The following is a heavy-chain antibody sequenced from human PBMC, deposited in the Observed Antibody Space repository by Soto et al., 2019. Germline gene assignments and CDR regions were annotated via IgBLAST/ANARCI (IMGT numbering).Heavy chain of an antibody. Sequence: QVQLQESGPGLVKPSETLSLTCTVSGGSISSYYWSWIRQPPGKGLEWIGYIYYSGSTNYNPSLKSRVTISVDTSKNQFSLKLSSVTAADTAVYYCARDPGQEGQWLEGYYFDYWGQGTLVTVSS. V-gene: IGHV4-59*01. CDR3: ARDPGQEGQWLEGYYFDY. D-gene: IGHD6-19*01. CDR1: GGSISSYY. CDR2: IYYSGST. J-gene: IGHJ4*02.